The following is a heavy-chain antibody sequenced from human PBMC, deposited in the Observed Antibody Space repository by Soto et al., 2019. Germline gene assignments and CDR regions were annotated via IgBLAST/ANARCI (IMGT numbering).Heavy chain of an antibody. V-gene: IGHV4-39*01. CDR2: IYYSGST. CDR1: GGSISTSSYY. CDR3: ARVSSPGHYNWFDP. D-gene: IGHD6-13*01. J-gene: IGHJ5*02. Sequence: SETLSLTCAVSGGSISTSSYYWGWIRQPPGKGLEWIGTIYYSGSTYYNPSLKSRITISVDTSKNQFALRLSSVTATDTAVYYCARVSSPGHYNWFDPWGQGTLVTVSS.